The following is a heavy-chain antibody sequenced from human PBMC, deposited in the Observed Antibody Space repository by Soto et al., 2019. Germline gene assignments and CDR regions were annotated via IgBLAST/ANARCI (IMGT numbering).Heavy chain of an antibody. CDR2: LIGGHYGT. V-gene: IGHV3-23*01. J-gene: IGHJ5*02. Sequence: GGSLRLSCTASGFTLQSYAMYWVRQAPGKGLESVSTLIGGHYGTAYSYSVKGRFTVSRDNSKNCLYLQMNSLGVEDTAMYFCAKGKSTGDIDWFDPWGQGSMFTVSS. CDR1: GFTLQSYA. CDR3: AKGKSTGDIDWFDP. D-gene: IGHD3-10*01.